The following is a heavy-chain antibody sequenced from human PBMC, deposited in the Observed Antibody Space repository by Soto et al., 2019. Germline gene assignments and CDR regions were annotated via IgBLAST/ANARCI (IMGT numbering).Heavy chain of an antibody. Sequence: EVQLLESGGGLVQPGGSLRLSCAASGFTFSSYAMSWVRQAPGKGLKWVSAISGSGGSTYYADSVKGRFTISRDNSKNTLYLQMNSLRAEDTAVYYCAKDRYCSGGSCYSGDSCGQGTLVTVSS. CDR1: GFTFSSYA. CDR2: ISGSGGST. CDR3: AKDRYCSGGSCYSGDS. V-gene: IGHV3-23*01. D-gene: IGHD2-15*01. J-gene: IGHJ5*01.